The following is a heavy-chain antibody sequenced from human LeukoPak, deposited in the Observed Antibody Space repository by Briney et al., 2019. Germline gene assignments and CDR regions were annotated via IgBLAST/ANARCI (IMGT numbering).Heavy chain of an antibody. D-gene: IGHD3-22*01. CDR1: GGTFSSYA. V-gene: IGHV1-69*06. Sequence: ASVKVSCKASGGTFSSYAISWVRQAPGQGLEWMGGIIPIFGTANYAQKFQGRVTITADKSTSTAYMELSSLRSEDTAVYYCAGYDSSGYSPHTDHYYYYYYMDVWGQGTLVTVSS. J-gene: IGHJ6*03. CDR3: AGYDSSGYSPHTDHYYYYYYMDV. CDR2: IIPIFGTA.